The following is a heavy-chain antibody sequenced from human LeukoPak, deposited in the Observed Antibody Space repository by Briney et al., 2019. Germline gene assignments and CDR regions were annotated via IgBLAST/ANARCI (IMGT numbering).Heavy chain of an antibody. CDR2: INQDGSQK. J-gene: IGHJ4*02. D-gene: IGHD2-21*01. CDR3: VTGDHGDY. CDR1: GLTFSGYW. Sequence: GGSLRLSCGASGLTFSGYWMSWVRQAPGKGLEWVANINQDGSQKNYVDSVKGRFTISRDNAKNSLYLQVNSLRAEDTAVYYCVTGDHGDYWGQGTLVTVSS. V-gene: IGHV3-7*01.